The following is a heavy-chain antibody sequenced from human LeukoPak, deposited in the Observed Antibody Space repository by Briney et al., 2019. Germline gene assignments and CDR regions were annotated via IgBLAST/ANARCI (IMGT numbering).Heavy chain of an antibody. CDR3: AKVGITGTTTALDY. V-gene: IGHV3-30*02. Sequence: GGSLRLYCAASGFTFSSYGMHWVRQAPGKGLEWVAFIRYDGSNKYYADSVKGRFTISRDNSKNTLYLQMNSLRAEDTAVYYCAKVGITGTTTALDYWGQGTLVTVSS. D-gene: IGHD1-7*01. CDR2: IRYDGSNK. CDR1: GFTFSSYG. J-gene: IGHJ4*02.